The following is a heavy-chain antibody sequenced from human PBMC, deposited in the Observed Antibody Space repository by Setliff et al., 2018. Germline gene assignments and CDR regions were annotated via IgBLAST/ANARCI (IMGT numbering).Heavy chain of an antibody. V-gene: IGHV4-59*08. J-gene: IGHJ4*02. Sequence: SETLSLTCTVSCGSISSHYWSWIRQPPGKGLEWIGSIYYSGSTNYNPSLKSRVTISVDTSKNQVSLKLSSVTAADTAVYYYARASGGVIAPYFDYWGQGTLVTVSS. CDR1: CGSISSHY. CDR2: IYYSGST. D-gene: IGHD3-16*02. CDR3: ARASGGVIAPYFDY.